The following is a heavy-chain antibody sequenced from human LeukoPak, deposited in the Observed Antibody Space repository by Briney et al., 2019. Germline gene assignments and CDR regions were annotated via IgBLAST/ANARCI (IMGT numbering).Heavy chain of an antibody. V-gene: IGHV4-59*01. D-gene: IGHD6-13*01. CDR3: ARIIAAAGTFDFDY. CDR1: GGSISSYY. Sequence: SETLSLTCTVSGGSISSYYWSWLRQPPGKGLEWIGYIYYSGSTNYNPSLKSRVTISVDTSKNQFSLKLSSVTAADTAVHYCARIIAAAGTFDFDYWGQGTLVTVSS. J-gene: IGHJ4*02. CDR2: IYYSGST.